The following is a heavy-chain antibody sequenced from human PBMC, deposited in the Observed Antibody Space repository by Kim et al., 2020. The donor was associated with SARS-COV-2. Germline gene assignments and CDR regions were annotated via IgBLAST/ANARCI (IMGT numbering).Heavy chain of an antibody. V-gene: IGHV1-24*01. J-gene: IGHJ5*02. Sequence: ASVNVSCKVSGYTLTELSMHWVRQAPGKGLEWMGGFDPEDGETIYAQKFQGRVTMTEDTSTDTAYMELSSLRSEDTAVYYCATAPPYYDSSGYYLDWLDPWGQGTRVTVSS. D-gene: IGHD3-22*01. CDR2: FDPEDGET. CDR3: ATAPPYYDSSGYYLDWLDP. CDR1: GYTLTELS.